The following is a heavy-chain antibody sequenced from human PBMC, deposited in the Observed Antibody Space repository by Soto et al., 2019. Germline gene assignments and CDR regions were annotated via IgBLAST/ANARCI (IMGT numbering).Heavy chain of an antibody. Sequence: QVQLVQSGAEVKKPGASVKVSCKTSGYTFTTFAMHWVRQAPGQSLEWMGYINAGNGNIKYAQKFQDRVTITRDTSARTVYIELSRLTSEDTAIYYCARLRVDIWSAAFFDHWGQGTLVTVSS. D-gene: IGHD3-3*01. CDR1: GYTFTTFA. CDR3: ARLRVDIWSAAFFDH. CDR2: INAGNGNI. J-gene: IGHJ4*02. V-gene: IGHV1-3*01.